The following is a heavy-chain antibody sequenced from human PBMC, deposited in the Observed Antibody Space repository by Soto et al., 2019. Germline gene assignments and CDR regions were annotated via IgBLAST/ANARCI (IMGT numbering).Heavy chain of an antibody. Sequence: GESLKISCNGSGYIFANDWIAWVRQMPGKGLEWMGIIFPGDSDTRYSPSFQGQVTISADKSINTAYLQWSSLKASDTAVYYCARRVAAHPYFDFWGQGALVTVSS. V-gene: IGHV5-51*01. J-gene: IGHJ4*02. CDR1: GYIFANDW. CDR2: IFPGDSDT. D-gene: IGHD6-6*01. CDR3: ARRVAAHPYFDF.